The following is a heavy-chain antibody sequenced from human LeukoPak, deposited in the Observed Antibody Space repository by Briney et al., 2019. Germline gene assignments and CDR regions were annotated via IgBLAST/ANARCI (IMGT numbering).Heavy chain of an antibody. V-gene: IGHV4-59*11. CDR2: IYYSGVT. CDR3: ARDSSSWNY. J-gene: IGHJ4*02. D-gene: IGHD6-13*01. CDR1: GGSIISHY. Sequence: SETLSLPRTLSGGSIISHYWSWIRQPPGRGLEWIGYIYYSGVTNYNPSLKSRVTISVDTAKNQFSPKLSSGTAADTAVYCCARDSSSWNYWGQGTLVTVSS.